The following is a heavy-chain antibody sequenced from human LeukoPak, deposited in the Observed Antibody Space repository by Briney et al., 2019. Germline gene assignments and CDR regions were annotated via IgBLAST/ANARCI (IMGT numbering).Heavy chain of an antibody. CDR2: ISGSGGST. Sequence: GGSLRLSCAPSVFTFSSYAMSWVRQAPGKGLKWVSAISGSGGSTYYADSVKGRFTISRDNSKNTLYLQMNSLRAEDTAVYYCAKDGVAAYYYYYYGMDVWGQGTTVTVSS. D-gene: IGHD6-6*01. J-gene: IGHJ6*02. CDR1: VFTFSSYA. V-gene: IGHV3-23*01. CDR3: AKDGVAAYYYYYYGMDV.